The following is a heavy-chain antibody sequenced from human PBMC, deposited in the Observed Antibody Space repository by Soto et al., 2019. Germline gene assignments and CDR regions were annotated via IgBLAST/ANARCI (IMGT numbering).Heavy chain of an antibody. V-gene: IGHV4-30-4*01. CDR3: AREVYGGGWYEGFDP. CDR1: GGSISSGDYY. J-gene: IGHJ5*02. D-gene: IGHD6-19*01. Sequence: LSLTCPVSGGSISSGDYYWSWIRQPPGKGLEWIGYIYYSGSTYYNPSLKSRVTISVDTSKNQFSLKLSSVTAADTAVYYCAREVYGGGWYEGFDPWGQGTLVTVSS. CDR2: IYYSGST.